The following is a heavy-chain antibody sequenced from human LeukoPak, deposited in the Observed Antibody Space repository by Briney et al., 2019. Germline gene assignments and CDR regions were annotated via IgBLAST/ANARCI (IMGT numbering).Heavy chain of an antibody. CDR2: IIAIFGTA. V-gene: IGHV1-69*13. CDR3: APQDGYNPMPVDY. J-gene: IGHJ4*02. D-gene: IGHD5-24*01. Sequence: SVKVSCKASGGTFSSYAMSWVRQAPGQGLEGMGGIIAIFGTANYAQKVQGRVTINADECKRTAYMELSSLRSEDTAVYYCAPQDGYNPMPVDYWGQGTLVTVSS. CDR1: GGTFSSYA.